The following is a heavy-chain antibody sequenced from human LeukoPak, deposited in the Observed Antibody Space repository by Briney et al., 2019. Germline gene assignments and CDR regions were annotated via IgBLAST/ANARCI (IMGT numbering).Heavy chain of an antibody. CDR2: TYYRSKWYN. Sequence: SQTLSLTCAISGDSVSSNSAAWHWIRQSPSSGLEWLGRTYYRSKWYNDYAVSVKSRITINPDTSKNQLSLQLNSVTPEDTAVYYCARQFGNYMAYWGQGTLVTVSS. CDR3: ARQFGNYMAY. D-gene: IGHD3-16*01. J-gene: IGHJ4*02. V-gene: IGHV6-1*01. CDR1: GDSVSSNSAA.